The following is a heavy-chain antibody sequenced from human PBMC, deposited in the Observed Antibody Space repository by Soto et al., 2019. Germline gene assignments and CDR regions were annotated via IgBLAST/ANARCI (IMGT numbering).Heavy chain of an antibody. CDR2: IITIFPTP. J-gene: IGHJ6*02. CDR3: ARDKDRQQLGGNYYSAIDV. Sequence: QVQLEQSGAEVKKPGSSVTVSCKASGGTFGNSAISWVRQAPGQGLEWMGGIITIFPTPDYAQKFQGRVTITADESTSTAYMQLTSLRSEDTAVYYCARDKDRQQLGGNYYSAIDVWGQGTTVTVSS. V-gene: IGHV1-69*12. D-gene: IGHD3-3*02. CDR1: GGTFGNSA.